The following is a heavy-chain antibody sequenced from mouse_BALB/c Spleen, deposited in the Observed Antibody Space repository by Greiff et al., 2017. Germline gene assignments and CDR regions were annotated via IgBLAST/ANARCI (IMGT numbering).Heavy chain of an antibody. CDR2: IRNKANGYTT. CDR1: GFTFTDYY. V-gene: IGHV7-3*02. D-gene: IGHD1-2*01. CDR3: ARVPLIYGEGVYAMDT. Sequence: DVKLVESGGGLVQPGGSLRLSCATSGFTFTDYYMSWVRQPPGKALEWLGFIRNKANGYTTEYSASVKGRFTISRDNSQSILYLQMNTLRAEDSATYYCARVPLIYGEGVYAMDTWGQGTSVTVSS. J-gene: IGHJ4*01.